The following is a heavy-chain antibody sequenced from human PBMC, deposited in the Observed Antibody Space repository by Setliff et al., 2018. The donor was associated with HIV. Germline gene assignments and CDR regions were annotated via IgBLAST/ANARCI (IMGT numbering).Heavy chain of an antibody. V-gene: IGHV4-34*01. CDR2: IYYSGNT. CDR1: GGSFSGYY. J-gene: IGHJ6*03. D-gene: IGHD1-7*01. CDR3: ARDRSNWNYGKNYMDV. Sequence: PSETLSLTCAVYGGSFSGYYWSCIRQPPGKGLEWIGSIYYSGNTYYNPPLKSRVTISGDTSKNQFSLKLSSVTAADTAVYYCARDRSNWNYGKNYMDVWGKGTTVTVSS.